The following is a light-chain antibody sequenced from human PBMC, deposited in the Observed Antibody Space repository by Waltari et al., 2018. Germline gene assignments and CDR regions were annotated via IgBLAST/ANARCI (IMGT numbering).Light chain of an antibody. V-gene: IGLV2-11*01. J-gene: IGLJ3*02. Sequence: SGLTQPRSVSGSPGQAVTISCTGTTSDDGGYNYVAWYQHHPVKTTKLMIFDVTQRPSGVPARFSGSKSANTASLTISGLQAEDEADYYCCSFAGTYTWVFGGGTKVTVL. CDR3: CSFAGTYTWV. CDR1: TSDDGGYNY. CDR2: DVT.